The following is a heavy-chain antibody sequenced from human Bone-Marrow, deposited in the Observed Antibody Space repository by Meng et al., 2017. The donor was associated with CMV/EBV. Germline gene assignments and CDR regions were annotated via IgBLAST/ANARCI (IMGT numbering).Heavy chain of an antibody. CDR2: INPSGGST. CDR3: ARRGYCSSTSCLHDAFDI. CDR1: GYTFTSYG. Sequence: ASVKVSCKASGYTFTSYGISWVRQAPGQGLEWMGIINPSGGSTSYAQKFQGRVTMTRDTSTSTVYMELSSLRSEDTAVYYCARRGYCSSTSCLHDAFDIWGQGTMVTVSS. D-gene: IGHD2-2*01. V-gene: IGHV1-46*01. J-gene: IGHJ3*02.